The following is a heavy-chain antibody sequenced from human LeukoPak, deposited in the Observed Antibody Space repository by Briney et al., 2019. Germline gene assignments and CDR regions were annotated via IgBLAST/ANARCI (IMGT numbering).Heavy chain of an antibody. CDR3: AKDQFYDSSGYYRLPYAFDI. CDR1: GFTFSSYA. Sequence: TRGSLRLSCAASGFTFSSYAMSWVRQAPGKGLEWVSAISGSGGSTYYADSVKGRFTISRDNSKNTLYLQMNSLRAEDTAVYYCAKDQFYDSSGYYRLPYAFDIWGQGTMVTVSS. D-gene: IGHD3-22*01. V-gene: IGHV3-23*01. J-gene: IGHJ3*02. CDR2: ISGSGGST.